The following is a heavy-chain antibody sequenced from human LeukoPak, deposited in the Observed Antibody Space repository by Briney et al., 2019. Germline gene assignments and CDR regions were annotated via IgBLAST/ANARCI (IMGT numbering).Heavy chain of an antibody. J-gene: IGHJ4*02. Sequence: PGGSLRLSCAASGFTFKSYPMHWIRQTPGKGPAWVAAISFDGSNKHYADSVQGRFTLSRDNSNNILYLQMNSLRAEDMAVYYCARDPGNKQLGPFDYWGQGTLVTVSS. CDR3: ARDPGNKQLGPFDY. D-gene: IGHD3-10*01. CDR2: ISFDGSNK. V-gene: IGHV3-30*01. CDR1: GFTFKSYP.